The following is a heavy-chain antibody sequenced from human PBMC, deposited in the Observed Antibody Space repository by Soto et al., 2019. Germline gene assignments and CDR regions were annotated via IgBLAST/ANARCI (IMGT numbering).Heavy chain of an antibody. CDR2: IYYSGST. D-gene: IGHD4-17*01. Sequence: SETLSLTCTVSGGSVSSSSYYWGWIRQPPGKGLEWIGSIYYSGSTYYNPSLKSRVTISVDTSKNQFSLKLSSVTAADTAVYYCARPDYGDYLFAFDIWGQGTMVTVSS. CDR1: GGSVSSSSYY. CDR3: ARPDYGDYLFAFDI. V-gene: IGHV4-39*01. J-gene: IGHJ3*02.